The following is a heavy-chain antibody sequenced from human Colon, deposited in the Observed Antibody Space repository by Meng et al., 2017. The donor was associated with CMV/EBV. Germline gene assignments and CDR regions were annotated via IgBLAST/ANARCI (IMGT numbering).Heavy chain of an antibody. CDR1: GFIFSDYY. V-gene: IGHV3-11*01. D-gene: IGHD3-10*01. CDR2: ISENGRTT. Sequence: GESLKISCAASGFIFSDYYMSWIRQAPGKGLEWVSYISENGRTTYYADSVKGRFTVSRGNAQKSLYLQMNSLRAEDTALYYCARALSGDGMDVWGQGTTVTVSS. CDR3: ARALSGDGMDV. J-gene: IGHJ6*02.